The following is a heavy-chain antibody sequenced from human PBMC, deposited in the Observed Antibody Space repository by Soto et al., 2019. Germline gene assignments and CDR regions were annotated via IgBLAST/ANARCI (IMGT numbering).Heavy chain of an antibody. Sequence: QVHLVQSGAEVKKPGASVKVSCKASGYTFTSYGITWVRKAPGQGTEWMGWISAHHGKTAYAQKLQCRVTVTRATTPSTAYMELRGLGADDTALYYCARGSYGDYWGQGALVTVSS. V-gene: IGHV1-18*01. D-gene: IGHD1-26*01. CDR2: ISAHHGKT. CDR3: ARGSYGDY. J-gene: IGHJ4*02. CDR1: GYTFTSYG.